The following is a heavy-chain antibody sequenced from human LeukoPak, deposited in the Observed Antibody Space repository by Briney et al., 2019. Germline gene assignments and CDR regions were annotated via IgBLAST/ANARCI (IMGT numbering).Heavy chain of an antibody. CDR1: GFTVDDYG. J-gene: IGHJ4*02. V-gene: IGHV3-20*04. D-gene: IGHD4-17*01. Sequence: GGSLSLSCAASGFTVDDYGMSWVRQAPGKGLEWVSGINWNGGSTGYAYSVKGRFTISRDNAKSSLYLQMNSLRAEDTALYYCARDGYGDYWSDYWGQGTLVTVSS. CDR3: ARDGYGDYWSDY. CDR2: INWNGGST.